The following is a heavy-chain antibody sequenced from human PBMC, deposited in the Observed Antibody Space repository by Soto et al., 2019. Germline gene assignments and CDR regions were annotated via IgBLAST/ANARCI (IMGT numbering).Heavy chain of an antibody. J-gene: IGHJ4*02. CDR1: GFTFSSFS. CDR2: ISGSGGTT. CDR3: AKYGRDSSAWKADY. Sequence: EVELLESGGGLVQPGGSLRLSCAASGFTFSSFSMTWVRQAPGKGLEWVSAISGSGGTTYYADSVKDRFTISRDNSKSTLFLQMHSLRAEDTAVYYCAKYGRDSSAWKADYWGQGTLVNVS. D-gene: IGHD6-19*01. V-gene: IGHV3-23*01.